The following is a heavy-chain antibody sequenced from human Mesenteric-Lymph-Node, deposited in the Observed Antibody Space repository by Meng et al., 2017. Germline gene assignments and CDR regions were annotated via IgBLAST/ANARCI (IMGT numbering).Heavy chain of an antibody. J-gene: IGHJ4*02. CDR2: INPNSGGT. CDR1: GYTFTGYY. Sequence: QGRLVQSWAEVKKPGASGKVSCKASGYTFTGYYMHWVRQAPGQGLEWMGRINPNSGGTNYAQKFQGRVTMTRDTSISTAYMELSRLRSDDTAVYYCARGSSGWYESTSRAGVGVDYWGQGTLVTVSS. D-gene: IGHD6-19*01. CDR3: ARGSSGWYESTSRAGVGVDY. V-gene: IGHV1-2*06.